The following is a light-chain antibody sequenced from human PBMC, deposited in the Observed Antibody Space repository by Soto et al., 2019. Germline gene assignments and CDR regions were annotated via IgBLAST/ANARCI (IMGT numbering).Light chain of an antibody. Sequence: DIQMTQSPSSLSASVGDRVTITCRASQSISSYLNWYQQKPGKAPKLLIYAASSLQSGVPSRFSGSGSGTDFTLTISSLQPEDFATYDGQQSYSTPPTFGRGTKVEIK. V-gene: IGKV1-39*01. CDR1: QSISSY. CDR2: AAS. CDR3: QQSYSTPPT. J-gene: IGKJ1*01.